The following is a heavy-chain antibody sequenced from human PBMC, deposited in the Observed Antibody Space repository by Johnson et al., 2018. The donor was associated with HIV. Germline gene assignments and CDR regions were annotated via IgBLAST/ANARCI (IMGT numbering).Heavy chain of an antibody. Sequence: QVQLVESGGGVVQPGRSLRLSCAASEFTFSTFSRTAMHWVRQAPGKGLEWVAVISYDGTNKYYADTVKGRFTISRDNSKNTLYLQMNSLRAEDTAVYYCAKDRILSGYGPGAFDIWGQGTMVTVSS. J-gene: IGHJ3*02. D-gene: IGHD5-12*01. CDR1: EFTFSTFSRTA. CDR2: ISYDGTNK. CDR3: AKDRILSGYGPGAFDI. V-gene: IGHV3-30-3*01.